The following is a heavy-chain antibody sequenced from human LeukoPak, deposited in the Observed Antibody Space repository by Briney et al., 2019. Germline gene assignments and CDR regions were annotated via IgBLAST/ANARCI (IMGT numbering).Heavy chain of an antibody. V-gene: IGHV3-30*04. CDR2: ISYDGSNK. CDR1: GFTFSSYA. J-gene: IGHJ4*02. D-gene: IGHD1-26*01. CDR3: ARGPTGSYPGIDY. Sequence: GGSLRLSCAASGFTFSSYAMHWVRQAPGKGLEWVAVISYDGSNKYYADSVKGRFTISRDNSKNTLYLQLDSLRTDDTAVYYCARGPTGSYPGIDYWGQGTLVTVSS.